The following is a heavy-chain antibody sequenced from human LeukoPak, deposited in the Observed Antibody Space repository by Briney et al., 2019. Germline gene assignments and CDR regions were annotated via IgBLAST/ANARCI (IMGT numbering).Heavy chain of an antibody. CDR3: ARHVSGDYKYFDY. V-gene: IGHV3-7*02. J-gene: IGHJ4*02. Sequence: GGSLRLSCAASGFTFSSNWMTWVRQAPGKGLEWVANINQDGGEKYYVDSVKGRFTVSRDNAKNSLYLQMNSLRAEDTAVYYCARHVSGDYKYFDYWGQGTLVTVSS. CDR1: GFTFSSNW. CDR2: INQDGGEK. D-gene: IGHD4-17*01.